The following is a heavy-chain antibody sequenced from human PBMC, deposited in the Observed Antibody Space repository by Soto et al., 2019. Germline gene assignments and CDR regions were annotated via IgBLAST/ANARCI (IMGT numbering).Heavy chain of an antibody. CDR2: INIDGSDT. D-gene: IGHD2-21*01. CDR1: GLTFSSSW. V-gene: IGHV3-74*01. J-gene: IGHJ3*02. CDR3: TRDRDIVVVNVHYDVFDI. Sequence: GGSLRLSCAASGLTFSSSWMHWVRQAPGKGLVWVSRINIDGSDTTYADSVKGRFTISRDNAKNTLYLQMNSLRAEDTAVYYCTRDRDIVVVNVHYDVFDIWGEGTMVTVS.